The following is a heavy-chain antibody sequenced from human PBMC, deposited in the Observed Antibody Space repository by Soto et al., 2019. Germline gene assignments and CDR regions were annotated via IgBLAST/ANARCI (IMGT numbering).Heavy chain of an antibody. V-gene: IGHV4-59*01. CDR3: PRLGRGSGTYNHPLDY. D-gene: IGHD3-10*01. Sequence: PPKPLSLTCTVSGGSISSYNWSWIRQPPGKGLEWIGYIYYSGSTNYNPSLKSRVTISVDTSKNQFSLKLSSVTAADTAVYFCPRLGRGSGTYNHPLDYWGQGALDTVSS. CDR1: GGSISSYN. J-gene: IGHJ4*02. CDR2: IYYSGST.